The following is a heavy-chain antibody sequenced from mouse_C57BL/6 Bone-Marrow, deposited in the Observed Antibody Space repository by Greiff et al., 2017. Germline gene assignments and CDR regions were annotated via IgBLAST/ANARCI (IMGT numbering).Heavy chain of an antibody. V-gene: IGHV5-16*01. D-gene: IGHD4-1*02. CDR1: GFTFSDYY. CDR2: INYDGSST. CDR3: ARDRANWDLDY. J-gene: IGHJ2*01. Sequence: EVHLVESEGGLVQPGSSMKLSCTASGFTFSDYYMAWVRQVPEKGLEWVANINYDGSSTYYLDSLKSRFIISRDNAKNILYLQMSSLKSEDTATYYCARDRANWDLDYWGQGTTLTVSS.